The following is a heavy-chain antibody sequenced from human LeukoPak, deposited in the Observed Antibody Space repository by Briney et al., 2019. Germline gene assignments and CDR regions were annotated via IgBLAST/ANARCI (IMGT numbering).Heavy chain of an antibody. CDR1: GGTFSSYA. V-gene: IGHV1-69*04. CDR3: ARDSTPVSYSPNYFGY. D-gene: IGHD2-2*02. Sequence: ASVKVSCKASGGTFSSYAISWVRQAPGQGLEWMGRIIPILGIANYAQKFQGRVTITADKSTSTAYMELSSLRSEDTAVYYCARDSTPVSYSPNYFGYWGQGTLVTVSS. CDR2: IIPILGIA. J-gene: IGHJ4*02.